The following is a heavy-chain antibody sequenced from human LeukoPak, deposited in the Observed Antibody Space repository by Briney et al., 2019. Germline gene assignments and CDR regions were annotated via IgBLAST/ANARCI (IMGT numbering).Heavy chain of an antibody. D-gene: IGHD3-9*01. V-gene: IGHV3-53*01. CDR1: GFTVSSNY. Sequence: GGSLRLSCAASGFTVSSNYMSWVRQAPGKGLEWVSVIYSGGSTYYADSVKGRFTISRDNSKNTLYLQMNSLRAEDTAVYYCATEYYDMPGTFDYWGQGTLVTVSS. CDR3: ATEYYDMPGTFDY. CDR2: IYSGGST. J-gene: IGHJ4*02.